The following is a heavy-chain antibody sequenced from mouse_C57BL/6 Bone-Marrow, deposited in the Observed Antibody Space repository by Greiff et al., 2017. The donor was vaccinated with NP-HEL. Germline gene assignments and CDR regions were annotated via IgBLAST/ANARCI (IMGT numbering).Heavy chain of an antibody. J-gene: IGHJ2*01. D-gene: IGHD3-2*02. Sequence: QVQLQQPGAELVKPGASVKLSCKASGYTFTSYWMQWVKQRPGQGLEWIGEIDPSDSYTNYNQKFKGKATLTVDTSSSTAYMQLSSLTSEDSAVYYCARSDSSGYARRVYYFDYWGQGTTLTVSS. V-gene: IGHV1-50*01. CDR1: GYTFTSYW. CDR2: IDPSDSYT. CDR3: ARSDSSGYARRVYYFDY.